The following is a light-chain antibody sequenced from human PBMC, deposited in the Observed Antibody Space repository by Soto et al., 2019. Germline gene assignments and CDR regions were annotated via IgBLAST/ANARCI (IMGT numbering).Light chain of an antibody. CDR2: EDN. J-gene: IGLJ2*01. CDR3: CSYAGSYTLV. Sequence: QSALTQPASVSGSPGQSITISCTGTSSDVGTYNLVSWYQQHPGKAPKLMIYEDNKRPSGVSNRFSGSKSGNTASLTVSGLQAEDEADYYCCSYAGSYTLVFGGGTKLTVL. V-gene: IGLV2-23*01. CDR1: SSDVGTYNL.